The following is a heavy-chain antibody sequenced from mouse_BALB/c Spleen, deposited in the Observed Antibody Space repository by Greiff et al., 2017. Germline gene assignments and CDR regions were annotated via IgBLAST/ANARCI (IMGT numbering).Heavy chain of an antibody. CDR1: GYTFTSYY. Sequence: QVQLQQSGPELVKPGASVRISCKASGYTFTSYYIHWVKQRPGQGLEWIGWIYPGNVNTKYNEKFKGKATLTADKSSSTAYMQLSSLTSEDSAVYFCARSRYSYAMDYWGQGTSVTVSS. J-gene: IGHJ4*01. V-gene: IGHV1S56*01. CDR2: IYPGNVNT. CDR3: ARSRYSYAMDY. D-gene: IGHD2-14*01.